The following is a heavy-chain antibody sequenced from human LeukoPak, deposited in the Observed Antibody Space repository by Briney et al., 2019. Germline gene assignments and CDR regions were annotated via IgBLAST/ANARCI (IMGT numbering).Heavy chain of an antibody. CDR1: GYTLTELS. Sequence: ASVKVSCKVSGYTLTELSMHWVRQAPGKGLEWMGGFDPEDGETIYAQKFQGRVTMTEDTSTDTAYMALSSLRSEDTAVYYCATVVITTFNFDYWGQGTLVTVSS. D-gene: IGHD3-22*01. V-gene: IGHV1-24*01. CDR2: FDPEDGET. CDR3: ATVVITTFNFDY. J-gene: IGHJ4*02.